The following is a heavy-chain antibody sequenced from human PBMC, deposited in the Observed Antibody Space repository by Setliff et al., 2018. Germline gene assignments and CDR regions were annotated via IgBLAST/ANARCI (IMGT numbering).Heavy chain of an antibody. J-gene: IGHJ4*02. D-gene: IGHD1-26*01. CDR3: AREHVSGHSEY. V-gene: IGHV5-51*01. CDR1: GYRFTTYW. CDR2: VYPGDSDT. Sequence: PGESLTISCKGSGYRFTTYWIAWVRQKPGKGLEWMGIVYPGDSDTQYSPSFQGQVTFSSDKSINTAYLHLSSLKASDTAMYYCAREHVSGHSEYWGQGTRVTVSS.